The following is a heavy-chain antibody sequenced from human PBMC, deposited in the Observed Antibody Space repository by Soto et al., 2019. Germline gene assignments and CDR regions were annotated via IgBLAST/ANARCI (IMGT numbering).Heavy chain of an antibody. Sequence: QVQLVQSGAEVKKPGASVKVSCKASGYMFTTNAIHWVRQAPGHRLEWMAWINPANGKTKSSQKYQGRVTFTRDTSATTAYMELTSLTPEDTAVYYCARHSGQWLVLGTVDYWGQRTLVTVSS. J-gene: IGHJ4*02. V-gene: IGHV1-3*01. CDR2: INPANGKT. CDR1: GYMFTTNA. CDR3: ARHSGQWLVLGTVDY. D-gene: IGHD6-19*01.